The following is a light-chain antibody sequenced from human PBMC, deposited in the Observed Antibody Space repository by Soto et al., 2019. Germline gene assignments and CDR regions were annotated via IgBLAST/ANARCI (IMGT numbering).Light chain of an antibody. V-gene: IGKV4-1*01. CDR2: WAS. CDR3: LHYNSDPDT. J-gene: IGKJ4*01. Sequence: IVLTQSPDSLAVSLGARATINCKSSQSVLSNSNNRNYLAWHKQKPGQPPKLLISWASHRESGIPDRFSGSGSGTDFTLPISSLQADDAAVYYCLHYNSDPDTFRGGTKV. CDR1: QSVLSNSNNRNY.